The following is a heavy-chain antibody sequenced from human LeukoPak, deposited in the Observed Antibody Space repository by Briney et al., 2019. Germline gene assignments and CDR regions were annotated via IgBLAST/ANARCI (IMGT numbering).Heavy chain of an antibody. J-gene: IGHJ5*02. CDR1: GITFSRYS. V-gene: IGHV3-21*01. Sequence: GGSLRLSCAASGITFSRYSMNWIRQAPGKGLEWVSSISGSSSYIYYADSVKGRFTISRDNAKNSLYLQMNSLRAEDAAVYYCARDQSSVAGTTYNWFDPWGQGTLVTVSS. CDR2: ISGSSSYI. D-gene: IGHD6-19*01. CDR3: ARDQSSVAGTTYNWFDP.